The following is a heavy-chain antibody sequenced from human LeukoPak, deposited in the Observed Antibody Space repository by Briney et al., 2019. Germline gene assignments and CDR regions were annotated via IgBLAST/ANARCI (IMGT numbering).Heavy chain of an antibody. CDR1: GGSVRSYY. D-gene: IGHD6-19*01. CDR3: ARGHNSGWRNFDY. V-gene: IGHV4-4*07. Sequence: KSSETLSLTCTVWGGSVRSYYWIWMREPGGKGVVWLGNLYIRGANNYNPCVKSRVNMSVETSKNQFSLKVSAVTAADTAVYYCARGHNSGWRNFDYWGQGTLVTVSS. CDR2: LYIRGAN. J-gene: IGHJ4*02.